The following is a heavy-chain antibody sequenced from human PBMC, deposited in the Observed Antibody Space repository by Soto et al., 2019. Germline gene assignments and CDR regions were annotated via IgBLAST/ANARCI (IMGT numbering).Heavy chain of an antibody. CDR2: IKKDGSEK. J-gene: IGHJ4*02. V-gene: IGHV3-7*03. CDR1: GFALSSYW. Sequence: VGSVRLSCVASGFALSSYWVTWVRQAPGKGLEWVANIKKDGSEKYYVDSVRGRFTISRDNGKNSVYLQMNSLRAEDTAMYYCARAVGADDYWGQGTQVTVSS. D-gene: IGHD1-26*01. CDR3: ARAVGADDY.